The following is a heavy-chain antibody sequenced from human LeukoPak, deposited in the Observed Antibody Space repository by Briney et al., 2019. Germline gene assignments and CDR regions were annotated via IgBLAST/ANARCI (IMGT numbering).Heavy chain of an antibody. Sequence: PSETLSLTCTVSGGSISSSSYYWGWIRQPPGKGLEWIGSIYYSGSTYYNPSLKSRVTISVDTSKNQFSLKLSSVTAADTAVYYCARVGGWLGAAAIRGGLDYWGQGTLVTVSS. CDR3: ARVGGWLGAAAIRGGLDY. J-gene: IGHJ4*02. CDR1: GGSISSSSYY. D-gene: IGHD2-2*02. CDR2: IYYSGST. V-gene: IGHV4-39*07.